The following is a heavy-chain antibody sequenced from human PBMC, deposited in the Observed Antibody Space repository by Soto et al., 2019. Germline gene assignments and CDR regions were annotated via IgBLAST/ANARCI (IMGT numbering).Heavy chain of an antibody. Sequence: NVSCKASGYTFTSYGISWVRQAPGQGLEWMGWISAYNGNTNYAQKLQGRVTMTTDTSTSTAYMELRSLRSDDTAVYYCARVQWLTRDAFDIWGQGTMVTVSS. CDR1: GYTFTSYG. V-gene: IGHV1-18*01. CDR3: ARVQWLTRDAFDI. J-gene: IGHJ3*02. CDR2: ISAYNGNT. D-gene: IGHD6-19*01.